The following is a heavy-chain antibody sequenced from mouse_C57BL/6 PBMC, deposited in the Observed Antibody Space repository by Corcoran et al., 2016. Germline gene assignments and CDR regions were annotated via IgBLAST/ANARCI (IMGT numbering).Heavy chain of an antibody. CDR3: SRGYGSSWFAY. CDR2: INTYSGVP. D-gene: IGHD1-1*01. CDR1: GYTFSTYG. V-gene: IGHV9-3*01. J-gene: IGHJ3*01. Sequence: QIQLVQSGPELKKTGETVRISSKAAGYTFSTYGMSWVKQVPAKGLKWMGWINTYSGVPTYADDFKGRFAFSLQTSASTAYLQINNLKNEDTATYFGSRGYGSSWFAYWGQGTLVTVSA.